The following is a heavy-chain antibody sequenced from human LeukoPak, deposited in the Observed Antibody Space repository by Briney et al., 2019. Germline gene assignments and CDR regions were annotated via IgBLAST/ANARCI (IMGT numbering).Heavy chain of an antibody. CDR3: TTDPAMTTVHYFDY. CDR1: GFTFSSYA. V-gene: IGHV3-23*01. CDR2: ISGSGGST. D-gene: IGHD4-17*01. Sequence: GGSLRLSCAASGFTFSSYAMSWVRQAPGKGLEWVSAISGSGGSTYYADSVKGRFTISRDNSKNTLYLQMNSLKTEDTAVYYCTTDPAMTTVHYFDYWGQGTLVTVSS. J-gene: IGHJ4*02.